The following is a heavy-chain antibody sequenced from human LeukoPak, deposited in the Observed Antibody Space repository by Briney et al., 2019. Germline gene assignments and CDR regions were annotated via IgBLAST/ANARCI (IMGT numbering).Heavy chain of an antibody. D-gene: IGHD2-15*01. CDR1: GYSISSGYY. Sequence: PSETLSLTCTVSGYSISSGYYWGWIRQPPGKGLEWIGSIYHSGSTYYNPSLKSRVTISVDTSKNQFSLKLSSVTAADTAVYYCARAGEPHHCSGGSCYSIYWGQGTLVTVSS. J-gene: IGHJ4*02. V-gene: IGHV4-38-2*02. CDR2: IYHSGST. CDR3: ARAGEPHHCSGGSCYSIY.